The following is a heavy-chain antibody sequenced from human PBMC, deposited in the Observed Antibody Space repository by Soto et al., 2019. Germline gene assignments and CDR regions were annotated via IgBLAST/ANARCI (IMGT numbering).Heavy chain of an antibody. D-gene: IGHD6-6*01. J-gene: IGHJ6*02. CDR3: AKDGEHSSSSGDNYYYGMDV. CDR1: GFTFSSYG. Sequence: GGSLRLSCAASGFTFSSYGMHWVRQAPGKGLEWVAVISYDGSNKYYADSVKGRFTISRDNSKNTLYLQMNSLRAEDTVVYYCAKDGEHSSSSGDNYYYGMDVWGQGTTVTVSS. CDR2: ISYDGSNK. V-gene: IGHV3-30*18.